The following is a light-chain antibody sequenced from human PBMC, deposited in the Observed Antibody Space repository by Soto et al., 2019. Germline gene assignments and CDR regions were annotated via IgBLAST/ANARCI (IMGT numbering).Light chain of an antibody. Sequence: EIVLTQSPATLSLSPGERATLSCRASQSVSSYLAWYQQKPGQAPRLLIYDASNRATGIPARFSGSGSGTDFTPTISSLEPEDFAVYYCQQRSNWPWMFGQGTKVDI. CDR3: QQRSNWPWM. CDR1: QSVSSY. V-gene: IGKV3-11*01. CDR2: DAS. J-gene: IGKJ1*01.